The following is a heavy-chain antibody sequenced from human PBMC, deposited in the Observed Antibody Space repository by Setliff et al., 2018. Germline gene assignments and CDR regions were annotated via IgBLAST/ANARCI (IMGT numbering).Heavy chain of an antibody. D-gene: IGHD3-3*01. CDR3: ARGRSNFWGYYFDY. Sequence: PSETLSLTCAVYGGSFSGCYWSWIRQPPGKGLEWIGEINHSGSTNYNPSLKSRVTISVDTSKNQFSPKLSSVTAADTAVYYCARGRSNFWGYYFDYWGQGTLVTV. CDR2: INHSGST. CDR1: GGSFSGCY. V-gene: IGHV4-34*01. J-gene: IGHJ4*02.